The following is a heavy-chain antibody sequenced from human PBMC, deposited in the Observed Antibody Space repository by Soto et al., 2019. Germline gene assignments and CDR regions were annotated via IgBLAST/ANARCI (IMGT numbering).Heavy chain of an antibody. V-gene: IGHV3-48*01. CDR1: GFTFSSYS. Sequence: PGGSVRLSCAASGFTFSSYSMNWVRQAPGKGLEWVSYISSSSSTIYYADSVKGRFTISRDNAKNSLYLQMNSLRAEDTAVYYCARADSGYAHGYYYYGMDVWGQGTTVTV. D-gene: IGHD5-12*01. J-gene: IGHJ6*02. CDR3: ARADSGYAHGYYYYGMDV. CDR2: ISSSSSTI.